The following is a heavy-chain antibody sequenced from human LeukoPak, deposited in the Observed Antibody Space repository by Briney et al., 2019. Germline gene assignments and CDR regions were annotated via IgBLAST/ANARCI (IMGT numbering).Heavy chain of an antibody. CDR3: AMSPWFGELLYDY. D-gene: IGHD3-10*01. J-gene: IGHJ4*02. CDR2: ISYDGSNK. V-gene: IGHV3-30-3*01. CDR1: GFTFSSYA. Sequence: GGSLRLSCAASGFTFSSYAMHWVRQAPGKGLEWVAVISYDGSNKYYADSVKGRFTISRDKSKNTLYLQMNSLRAEDTAVYYCAMSPWFGELLYDYWGQGTLVTVSS.